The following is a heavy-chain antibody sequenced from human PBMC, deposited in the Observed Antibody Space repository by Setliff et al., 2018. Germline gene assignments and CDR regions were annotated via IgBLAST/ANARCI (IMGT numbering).Heavy chain of an antibody. CDR1: GYTFTGHY. CDR3: ARDLGRPKGSGWDKHFDY. V-gene: IGHV1-2*02. CDR2: IDTNRGGT. J-gene: IGHJ4*02. D-gene: IGHD6-19*01. Sequence: ASVKVSCKASGYTFTGHYVHWVRQAPGQGLEWMGWIDTNRGGTGYAQKFQGRVTVTRDTTINTIYAEVTGLTSEDTAMYYCARDLGRPKGSGWDKHFDYWGQGTLVTVSS.